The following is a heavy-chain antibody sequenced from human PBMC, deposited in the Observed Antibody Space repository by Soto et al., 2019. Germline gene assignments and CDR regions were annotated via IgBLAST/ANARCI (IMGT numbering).Heavy chain of an antibody. CDR3: ARVWGIAVVPAAIVGIGGFDP. Sequence: GASVEVSCKASGYTFARYGISWVRQAPGQGLEWMGWISAYSGNTNYAQKLQGRVTMTTDTSTSTAYMELRSLRSDDTAVYYCARVWGIAVVPAAIVGIGGFDPWGQGTLVTVSS. D-gene: IGHD2-2*01. J-gene: IGHJ5*02. CDR1: GYTFARYG. V-gene: IGHV1-18*01. CDR2: ISAYSGNT.